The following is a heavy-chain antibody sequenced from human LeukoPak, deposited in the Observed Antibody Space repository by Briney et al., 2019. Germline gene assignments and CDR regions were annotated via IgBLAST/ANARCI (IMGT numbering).Heavy chain of an antibody. V-gene: IGHV6-1*01. D-gene: IGHD2-2*01. CDR2: TYYRSTWYN. Sequence: SQTLSLACAISGDSVSSNSVTWNWIRQSPSRGLEWLGRTYYRSTWYNDYAVSVRGRITVNPDTSKNQFSLHLNSVTPEDTAVYYCARRLTQYDCFDLWGQGILVTVSS. CDR3: ARRLTQYDCFDL. J-gene: IGHJ5*02. CDR1: GDSVSSNSVT.